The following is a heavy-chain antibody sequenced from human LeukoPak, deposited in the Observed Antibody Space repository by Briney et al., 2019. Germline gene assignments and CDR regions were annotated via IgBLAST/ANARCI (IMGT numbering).Heavy chain of an antibody. J-gene: IGHJ4*02. Sequence: ASVKVSCKASGYTFTSYGISWVRQAPGQGLEWMGWISAYNGNTNYAQKLQGRVTMTTDTSTSTAYMELRSLRSDDTAVYYCARGPDYYGSGSSIFDYWGQGTLVTVS. V-gene: IGHV1-18*01. CDR2: ISAYNGNT. CDR1: GYTFTSYG. D-gene: IGHD3-10*01. CDR3: ARGPDYYGSGSSIFDY.